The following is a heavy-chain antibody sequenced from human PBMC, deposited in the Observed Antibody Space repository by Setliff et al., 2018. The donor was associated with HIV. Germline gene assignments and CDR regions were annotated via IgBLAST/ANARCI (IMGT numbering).Heavy chain of an antibody. CDR2: ISGSEI. J-gene: IGHJ5*02. CDR3: ANLWEMGA. CDR1: GFTFSSFA. Sequence: GGSLRLSCAASGFTFSSFAMSWVRQAPGKGLEWVSGISGSEIFYVDSVKGRFTISRDNARASLYLEMRSLRAEDTAVYLCANLWEMGAWGQGTLVTVSS. V-gene: IGHV3-23*01. D-gene: IGHD1-26*01.